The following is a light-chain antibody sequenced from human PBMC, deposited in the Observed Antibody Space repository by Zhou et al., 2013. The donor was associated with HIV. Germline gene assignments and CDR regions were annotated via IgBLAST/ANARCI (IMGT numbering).Light chain of an antibody. CDR3: QQYANSPQT. J-gene: IGKJ2*01. CDR1: QSVSNRY. V-gene: IGKV3-20*01. CDR2: GAS. Sequence: EIVLTQSPGTLSLSPGERATLSCRASQSVSNRYLAWYQQKPGQAPRLLVYGASTRATGIPDRFTGSGSGTDFTLTFTTLGPEDFAVYYCQQYANSPQTFGQGTKVEIK.